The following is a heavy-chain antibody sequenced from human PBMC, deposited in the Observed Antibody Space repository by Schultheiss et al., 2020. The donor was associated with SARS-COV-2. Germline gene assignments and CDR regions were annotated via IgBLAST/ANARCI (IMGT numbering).Heavy chain of an antibody. CDR3: ARDAGAEDY. D-gene: IGHD3-10*01. J-gene: IGHJ4*02. Sequence: GGSLRLSCAASRFTFSRAWMSWVRQAPGKGLEWVGRIKSTSDGATTEYAAAVKGRFTISRDNSKNTLYLQMNSLRAEDTAVYYCARDAGAEDYWGQGTLVTVSS. CDR1: RFTFSRAW. CDR2: IKSTSDGATT. V-gene: IGHV3-15*01.